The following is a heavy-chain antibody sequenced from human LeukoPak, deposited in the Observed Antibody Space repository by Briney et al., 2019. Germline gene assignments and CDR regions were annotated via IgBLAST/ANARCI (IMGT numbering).Heavy chain of an antibody. CDR1: GYTFTSYY. D-gene: IGHD3-10*01. V-gene: IGHV1-46*01. Sequence: ASEKVSCKASGYTFTSYYMHWVRQAPGQGLEWRGIINPSGGNTSYAQKFQGRVTMTRDMSTSTVYMELSSLRSEDTAVYYCAKGGEAKWFGELIKTQYYYYMDVWGKGTTVTVSS. CDR2: INPSGGNT. CDR3: AKGGEAKWFGELIKTQYYYYMDV. J-gene: IGHJ6*03.